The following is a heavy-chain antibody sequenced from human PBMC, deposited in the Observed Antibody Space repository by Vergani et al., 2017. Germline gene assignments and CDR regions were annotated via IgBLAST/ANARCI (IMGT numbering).Heavy chain of an antibody. CDR3: ARGPLPLXIAAAGPYYYYMDV. CDR1: GGTFSSYA. CDR2: IIPIFGTA. D-gene: IGHD6-13*01. V-gene: IGHV1-69*01. Sequence: QVQLVQSGAEVKKPGSSVKVSCKASGGTFSSYAISWVRQAPGQGLEWMGGIIPIFGTANYAQKFQGRVTITADESTSTAYMELSSLRSEDTAVYYCARGPLPLXIAAAGPYYYYMDVWGKGTTVTVSS. J-gene: IGHJ6*03.